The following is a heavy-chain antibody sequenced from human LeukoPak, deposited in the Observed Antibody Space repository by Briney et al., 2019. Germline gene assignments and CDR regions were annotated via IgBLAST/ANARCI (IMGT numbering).Heavy chain of an antibody. V-gene: IGHV4-59*12. Sequence: SETLSLSCTVSGDSISNYDLTWIRQPTGQGLEWIGYINYSRSTSYNPSLKSRVTISVDTSKNQFSLKLSSVTAADTAVYYCARLQPQYCSSTSCYNPKAGGYFDYWGQGTLVTVSS. D-gene: IGHD2-2*02. CDR2: INYSRST. CDR1: GDSISNYD. J-gene: IGHJ4*02. CDR3: ARLQPQYCSSTSCYNPKAGGYFDY.